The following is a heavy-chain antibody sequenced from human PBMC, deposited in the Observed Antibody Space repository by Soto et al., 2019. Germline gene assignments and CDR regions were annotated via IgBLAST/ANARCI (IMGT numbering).Heavy chain of an antibody. V-gene: IGHV1-69*13. CDR2: IIPIFGTA. CDR3: ARDRMGAFDI. D-gene: IGHD2-8*01. J-gene: IGHJ3*02. Sequence: GASVKVSCKASGGTSSSYAISWVRQAPGQGLEWMGGIIPIFGTANYAQKFQGRVTITADESTSTAYMELSSLRSEDTAVYYCARDRMGAFDIWGQGTMVTVSS. CDR1: GGTSSSYA.